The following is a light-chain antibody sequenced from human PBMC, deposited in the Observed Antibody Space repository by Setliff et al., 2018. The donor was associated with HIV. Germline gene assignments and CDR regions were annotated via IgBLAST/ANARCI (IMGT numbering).Light chain of an antibody. Sequence: QSVLTQPASVSGSPGQSITISCTGTSSDIGGYNYASWYQQHPGKAPKLVISEVSNRPSGLSNRFSGSKSGDTASLTISGLQTEDEADYYCSSYTATSTLYVFGTGTKVTVL. CDR2: EVS. CDR1: SSDIGGYNY. V-gene: IGLV2-14*01. J-gene: IGLJ1*01. CDR3: SSYTATSTLYV.